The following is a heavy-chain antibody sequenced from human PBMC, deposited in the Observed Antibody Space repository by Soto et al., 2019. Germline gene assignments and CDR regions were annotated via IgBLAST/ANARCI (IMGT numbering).Heavy chain of an antibody. Sequence: SETLSLTCTVSGGSISSYYWSWIRQPPGKGLEWIGYIYYSGSTNYNPSLKSRVTISVDTSKNQFSLKLSSVTAADTAVYYCARDERYSYGYYYYYGMDVWGQGTKVTVSS. D-gene: IGHD5-18*01. CDR1: GGSISSYY. J-gene: IGHJ6*02. CDR3: ARDERYSYGYYYYYGMDV. CDR2: IYYSGST. V-gene: IGHV4-59*12.